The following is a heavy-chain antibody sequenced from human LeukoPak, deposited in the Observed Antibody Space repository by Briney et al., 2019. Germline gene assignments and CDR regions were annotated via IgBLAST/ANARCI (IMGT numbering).Heavy chain of an antibody. CDR3: AKDPGGSGWYGGFDY. CDR2: ISWNSGSI. J-gene: IGHJ4*02. Sequence: GGSLRLSCAASGFTFDDYAMHWVRHAPGKGLEWVSGISWNSGSIGYADSVKGRFTISRDNAKNSLYLQMNSLRAEDTALYYCAKDPGGSGWYGGFDYWGQGTLVTVSS. CDR1: GFTFDDYA. D-gene: IGHD6-19*01. V-gene: IGHV3-9*01.